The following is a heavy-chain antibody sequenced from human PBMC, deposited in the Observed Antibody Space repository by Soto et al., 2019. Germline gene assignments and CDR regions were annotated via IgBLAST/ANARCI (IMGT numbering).Heavy chain of an antibody. Sequence: PGGSLRLSCAASGFTFSSYWMSWVRQAPGKGLEWVANIKQDGSGKYYVDSVKGRFTISRDNAKNSLYLQMNSLRAEDTAVYYCARALAVAGHAPYYYYYGMDVWGQGTTVTVSS. CDR3: ARALAVAGHAPYYYYYGMDV. CDR2: IKQDGSGK. V-gene: IGHV3-7*03. J-gene: IGHJ6*02. D-gene: IGHD6-19*01. CDR1: GFTFSSYW.